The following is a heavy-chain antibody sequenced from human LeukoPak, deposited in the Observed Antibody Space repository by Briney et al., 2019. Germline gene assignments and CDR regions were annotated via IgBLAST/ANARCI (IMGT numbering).Heavy chain of an antibody. J-gene: IGHJ5*02. CDR1: GGSFSGYY. D-gene: IGHD6-19*01. CDR2: INHSGST. V-gene: IGHV4-34*01. CDR3: ASSIAVAAP. Sequence: SETLSLTCAVYGGSFSGYYRSWIRQPPGKGLEWIGEINHSGSTNYNPSLKSRVTISVDTSKNQFSLKLSSVTAADTAVYYCASSIAVAAPWGQGTLVTVSS.